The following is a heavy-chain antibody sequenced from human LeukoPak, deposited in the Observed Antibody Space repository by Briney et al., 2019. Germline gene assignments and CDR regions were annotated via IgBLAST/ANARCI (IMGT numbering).Heavy chain of an antibody. V-gene: IGHV3-23*01. CDR3: AKVVYCGRDCYNPGYGVDV. J-gene: IGHJ6*02. Sequence: PGGSLRLSCAASRFTFSSSVMSWVRQAPGKGLEWVAAISGSGGRTYYADSVKGRFTISRDNYKNTLSLQMNSLRDEDTATYYCAKVVYCGRDCYNPGYGVDVWGQGTTVTVSS. D-gene: IGHD2-21*02. CDR2: ISGSGGRT. CDR1: RFTFSSSV.